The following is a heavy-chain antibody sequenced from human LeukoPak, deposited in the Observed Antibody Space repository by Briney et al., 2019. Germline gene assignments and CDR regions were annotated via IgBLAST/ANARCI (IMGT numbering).Heavy chain of an antibody. Sequence: SESLCLTCAVSGCSISSYYWSWIRQPAGKGLEWIGRIYTSGDKDYNPSFSSRVSISVDASTNEFSLKLFSVTGADTAVYYCGTRKLGNDYWGQGTVVSVS. CDR1: GCSISSYY. V-gene: IGHV4-4*07. J-gene: IGHJ4*02. CDR3: GTRKLGNDY. D-gene: IGHD7-27*01. CDR2: IYTSGDK.